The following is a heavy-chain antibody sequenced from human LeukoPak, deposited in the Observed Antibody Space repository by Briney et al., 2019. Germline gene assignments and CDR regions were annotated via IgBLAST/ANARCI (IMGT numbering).Heavy chain of an antibody. D-gene: IGHD6-25*01. J-gene: IGHJ4*02. Sequence: ASVKVSCKASGYTFTSYYMHWVRQAPGQGLEWMGIINPSGGSTSYAQKFQGRVTTTRDTSTSTVYMELSSLRSEDTAVYYCARVGELAAEKSYYFDYWGQGTLVTVSS. CDR1: GYTFTSYY. V-gene: IGHV1-46*01. CDR3: ARVGELAAEKSYYFDY. CDR2: INPSGGST.